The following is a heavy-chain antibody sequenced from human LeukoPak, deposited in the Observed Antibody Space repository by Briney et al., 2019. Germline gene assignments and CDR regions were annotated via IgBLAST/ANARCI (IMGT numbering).Heavy chain of an antibody. V-gene: IGHV3-23*01. D-gene: IGHD5-18*01. CDR1: GFTFSSYA. Sequence: PGGSLRLSCAASGFTFSSYAMSWARQAPGKGLEWVSAISGSGGSTYYADSVKGRFTISRDNSKNTLYLQMNSLRAEDTAVYYCASRPEYSYLDFDYWGQGTLVTVSS. CDR2: ISGSGGST. J-gene: IGHJ4*02. CDR3: ASRPEYSYLDFDY.